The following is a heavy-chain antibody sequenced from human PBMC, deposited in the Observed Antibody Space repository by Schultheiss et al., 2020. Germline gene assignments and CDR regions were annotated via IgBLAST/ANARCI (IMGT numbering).Heavy chain of an antibody. D-gene: IGHD5-18*01. V-gene: IGHV3-21*01. CDR3: ARELLGYSYGYTGDY. CDR1: GFTFSSYA. Sequence: GGSLRLSCAASGFTFSSYAMSWVRQAPGKGLEWVSAISGSSSYIDYTDSVKGRFTISRDNAKNSLYLQMNSLRAEDTAVYYCARELLGYSYGYTGDYWGQGTLVTVSS. CDR2: ISGSSSYI. J-gene: IGHJ4*02.